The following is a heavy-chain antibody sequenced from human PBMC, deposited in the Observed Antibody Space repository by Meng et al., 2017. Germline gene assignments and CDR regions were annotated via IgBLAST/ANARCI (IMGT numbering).Heavy chain of an antibody. Sequence: QQWGAGLLKPSETLSLTCAVYGGSFSGYYWSWIRQPPGKGLEWIGEINHSGSTNYNPSLKSRVTISVDTSKNQFSLKLSSVTAADTAVYYCARDRSRDRVQGAFDIWGQGTMVTVSS. CDR3: ARDRSRDRVQGAFDI. CDR2: INHSGST. CDR1: GGSFSGYY. J-gene: IGHJ3*02. V-gene: IGHV4-34*02. D-gene: IGHD3-10*01.